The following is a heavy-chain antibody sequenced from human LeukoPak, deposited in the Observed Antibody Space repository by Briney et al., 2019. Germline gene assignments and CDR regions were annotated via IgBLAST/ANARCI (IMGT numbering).Heavy chain of an antibody. CDR1: GFTFDDYA. Sequence: GGSLRLSCAASGFTFDDYAMHWVRQAPGKGLEWVSGISWNSGSIGYADSVKGRFTTSRDNAKNSLYLQMNSLRAEDTALYYCAKSWGIAAAGSYYFDYWGQGTLVTVSS. V-gene: IGHV3-9*01. CDR2: ISWNSGSI. CDR3: AKSWGIAAAGSYYFDY. D-gene: IGHD6-13*01. J-gene: IGHJ4*02.